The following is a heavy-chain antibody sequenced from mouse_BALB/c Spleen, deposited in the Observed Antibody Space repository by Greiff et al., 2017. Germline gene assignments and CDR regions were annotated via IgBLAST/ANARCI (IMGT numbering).Heavy chain of an antibody. CDR1: GYTFSSYW. CDR3: ARDYGSSYWFAY. CDR2: ILPGSGST. Sequence: HVQLLQSGADLMKPGASVKISCTATGYTFSSYWIEWVKQRPGHGLEWIGEILPGSGSTNYNEKFKGNATFTADTSSNTAYMQLSSLTSEDSAVYYCARDYGSSYWFAYWGQGTLVTVSA. J-gene: IGHJ3*01. D-gene: IGHD1-1*01. V-gene: IGHV1-9*01.